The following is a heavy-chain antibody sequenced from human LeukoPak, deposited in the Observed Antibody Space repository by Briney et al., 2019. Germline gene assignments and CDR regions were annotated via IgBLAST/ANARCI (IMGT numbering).Heavy chain of an antibody. J-gene: IGHJ4*02. CDR1: GFTFSNAW. V-gene: IGHV3-15*01. D-gene: IGHD6-19*01. CDR3: TTGNGWPSYYFDY. Sequence: GGSLRLSCAASGFTFSNAWMSWVRQAPGKGLEWVGRIKSKTDGGTTDYAAPVKGRFTISRDDSKNTLYLQMNSLKTEDTAVYYCTTGNGWPSYYFDYWGQGTLVAVSS. CDR2: IKSKTDGGTT.